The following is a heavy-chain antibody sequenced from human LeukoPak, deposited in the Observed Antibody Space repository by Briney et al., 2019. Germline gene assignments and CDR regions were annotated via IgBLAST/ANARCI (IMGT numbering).Heavy chain of an antibody. CDR1: GGTFSSYA. D-gene: IGHD5-18*01. Sequence: SVKVSCKASGGTFSSYAISWVRQAPGQGLEWMGRIIPILGIANYAQKFQGRVTITADKSTSTAYMELSSLRSEDTAVYYCARDLGASGYSYGPNPHAFDIWGQGTMVTVSS. CDR2: IIPILGIA. J-gene: IGHJ3*02. CDR3: ARDLGASGYSYGPNPHAFDI. V-gene: IGHV1-69*04.